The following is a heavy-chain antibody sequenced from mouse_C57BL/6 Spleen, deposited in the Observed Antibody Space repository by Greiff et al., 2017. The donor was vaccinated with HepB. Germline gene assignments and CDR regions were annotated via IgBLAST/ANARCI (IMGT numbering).Heavy chain of an antibody. D-gene: IGHD1-1*01. CDR1: GFTFSDYY. J-gene: IGHJ1*03. Sequence: EVKVVESEGGLVQPGSSMKLSCTASGFTFSDYYMAWVRQVPEKGLEWVANINYDGSSTYYLDSLKSRFIISRDNAKNILYLQMSSLKSEDTATYYCARATTVVATRYFDVWGTGTTVTVSS. CDR3: ARATTVVATRYFDV. V-gene: IGHV5-16*01. CDR2: INYDGSST.